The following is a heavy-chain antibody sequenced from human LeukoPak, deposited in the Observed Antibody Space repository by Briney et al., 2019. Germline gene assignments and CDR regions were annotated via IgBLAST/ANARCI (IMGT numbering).Heavy chain of an antibody. J-gene: IGHJ4*02. CDR1: GFTFSSYT. CDR3: AKRPIRGVDY. D-gene: IGHD3-10*01. CDR2: ISGSGGST. V-gene: IGHV3-23*01. Sequence: GGSLRLSCAASGFTFSSYTMIWVRPAPGQGLEWVSAISGSGGSTYYADSVKGRFTISRDNSKNTLYLQMNSLRAEDTAVYYCAKRPIRGVDYWGQGTLVTVSS.